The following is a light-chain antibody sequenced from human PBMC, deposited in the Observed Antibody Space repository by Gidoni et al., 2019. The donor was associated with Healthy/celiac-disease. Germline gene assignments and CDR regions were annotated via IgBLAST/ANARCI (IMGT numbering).Light chain of an antibody. Sequence: QSALTQPASVSGSPGQSSPFSCTGTSSDVGGYNYVPLYQQTPGKAPKLMFYDVSNRPSGVSNRFSGSKSGNTASLTISGLQAEDEADYYCSSYTSRSTEVFGTGTKVTVL. CDR1: SSDVGGYNY. V-gene: IGLV2-14*03. J-gene: IGLJ1*01. CDR2: DVS. CDR3: SSYTSRSTEV.